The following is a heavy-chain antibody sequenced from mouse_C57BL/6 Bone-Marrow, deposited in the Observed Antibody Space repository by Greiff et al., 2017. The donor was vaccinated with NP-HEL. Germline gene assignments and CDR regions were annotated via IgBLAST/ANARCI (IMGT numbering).Heavy chain of an antibody. J-gene: IGHJ2*01. CDR2: IWSGGST. V-gene: IGHV2-2*01. Sequence: VQLQQSGPGLVQPSQSLSITCTVSGFSLTSYGVHWVRQSPGKGLEWLGVIWSGGSTDYNAAFISRLSISKDNSKSQVFFKMNSLQADDTAIYYCARNERLRPYYFDYWGQGTTLTVSS. D-gene: IGHD2-2*01. CDR3: ARNERLRPYYFDY. CDR1: GFSLTSYG.